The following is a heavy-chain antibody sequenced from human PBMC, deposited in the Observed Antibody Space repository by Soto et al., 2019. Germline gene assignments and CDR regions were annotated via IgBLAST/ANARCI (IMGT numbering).Heavy chain of an antibody. CDR1: GFTFRSYV. V-gene: IGHV3-30*19. Sequence: QVQLVESGGGVVQPGTSLRVSCVGSGFTFRSYVIHWVRQAPGKGLEWVALTSYDGSDKYYGDSVRGRFTISRDNSRKTGELKMDSLRLEETAFYYCARWGRTGGLDVWGQGTLVSVSS. CDR3: ARWGRTGGLDV. CDR2: TSYDGSDK. D-gene: IGHD3-16*01. J-gene: IGHJ1*01.